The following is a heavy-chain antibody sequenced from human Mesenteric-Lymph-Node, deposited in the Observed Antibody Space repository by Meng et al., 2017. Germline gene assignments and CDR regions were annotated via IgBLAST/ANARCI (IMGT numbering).Heavy chain of an antibody. CDR3: GRVQNLVTGYTAPFDY. CDR1: GDSISSGSLY. V-gene: IGHV4-39*07. Sequence: GSLRLSCTVSGDSISSGSLYWGWIRQPPGKGLVWIGSVYHSGNRYYNPSLESRLTMSVDTSKNQFSLSLRSVTAADTAVYYCGRVQNLVTGYTAPFDYWGQGTLVTVSS. D-gene: IGHD3-9*01. J-gene: IGHJ4*02. CDR2: VYHSGNR.